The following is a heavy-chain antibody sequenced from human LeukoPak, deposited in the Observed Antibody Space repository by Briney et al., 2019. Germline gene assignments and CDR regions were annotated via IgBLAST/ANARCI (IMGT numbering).Heavy chain of an antibody. Sequence: ASVKVSCKASGGTFSSYAISWVRQAPGQGLEWMGGIIPIFGTANYAQKFQGRVTITADESTSTAYMELSSLRSDDTAVYYCARDLGAPPVLFDIWGQGTMVTVSS. J-gene: IGHJ3*02. V-gene: IGHV1-69*13. CDR3: ARDLGAPPVLFDI. CDR2: IIPIFGTA. D-gene: IGHD3-10*01. CDR1: GGTFSSYA.